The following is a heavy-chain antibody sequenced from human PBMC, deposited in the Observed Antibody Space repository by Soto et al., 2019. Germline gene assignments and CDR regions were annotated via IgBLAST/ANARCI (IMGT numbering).Heavy chain of an antibody. Sequence: PGGSLRLSCAASGFTFSSYSMNWVRQAPGKGLEWIGYIYYSGSTNYNPSLKSRVTISVDTSKNQFSLKLSSVTAADTAVYYCARRWGTSFDFWGQGTLVTVSS. J-gene: IGHJ4*02. CDR3: ARRWGTSFDF. CDR1: GFTFSSYS. CDR2: IYYSGST. V-gene: IGHV4-59*01. D-gene: IGHD7-27*01.